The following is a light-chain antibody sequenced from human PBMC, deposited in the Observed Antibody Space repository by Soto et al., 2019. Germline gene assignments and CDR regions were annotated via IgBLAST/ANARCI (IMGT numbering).Light chain of an antibody. J-gene: IGKJ1*01. CDR2: GAS. CDR3: QQYGSSHRVA. Sequence: EIVFTQFPGTLSLSPGERVPLSCMAIQSVSSSYLAWYQKKPGQAPRLLIYGASRRATGIPDRLSGSGSGTDLTLTISRLETEDFAVYYCQQYGSSHRVAVGPGTKVEIK. CDR1: QSVSSSY. V-gene: IGKV3-20*01.